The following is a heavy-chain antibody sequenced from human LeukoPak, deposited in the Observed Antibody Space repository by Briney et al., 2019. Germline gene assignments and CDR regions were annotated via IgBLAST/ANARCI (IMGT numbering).Heavy chain of an antibody. J-gene: IGHJ4*02. D-gene: IGHD3-9*01. CDR1: GFTFSNYA. CDR3: APDLRGTDWSLDY. CDR2: ISDNGDSA. V-gene: IGHV3-23*01. Sequence: GGSLRLSCVASGFTFSNYAMSWVRQAPGKGLEWVSVISDNGDSAFYGDSVKGRFTMSRDNSKNTLFLQMNSLRAEDTAIYYCAPDLRGTDWSLDYWGQGTLVTVSS.